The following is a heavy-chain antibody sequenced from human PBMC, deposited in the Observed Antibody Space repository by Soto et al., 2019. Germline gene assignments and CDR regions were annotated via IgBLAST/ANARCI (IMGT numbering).Heavy chain of an antibody. CDR3: ARGAYCSGGSCTNWFDP. J-gene: IGHJ5*02. D-gene: IGHD2-15*01. CDR2: ISYDGRNK. Sequence: QVQLVESGGGVVQPGRSLRLSCAASGFTFSSYAMHWVRQAPGKGLEWVAVISYDGRNKYYADSVKGRFTISRDNSKNTLYLQMNSLRAEDTAVYYCARGAYCSGGSCTNWFDPWGQGTLVTVSS. V-gene: IGHV3-30*04. CDR1: GFTFSSYA.